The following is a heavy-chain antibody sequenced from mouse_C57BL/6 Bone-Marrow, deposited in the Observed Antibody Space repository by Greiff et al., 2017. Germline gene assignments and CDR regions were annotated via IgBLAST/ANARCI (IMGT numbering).Heavy chain of an antibody. J-gene: IGHJ1*03. CDR1: GYTFTDYY. V-gene: IGHV1-19*01. CDR2: INPYNGGT. D-gene: IGHD1-1*01. CDR3: ARDTTVPLYWYFDV. Sequence: EVQLQQSGPVLVKPGASVKMSCKASGYTFTDYYMNWVKQSHGKSLEWIGVINPYNGGTSYNQKFKGKATLTVDKSSSTAYMELNSLTSEDSAVYYCARDTTVPLYWYFDVWGTGTTVTVSS.